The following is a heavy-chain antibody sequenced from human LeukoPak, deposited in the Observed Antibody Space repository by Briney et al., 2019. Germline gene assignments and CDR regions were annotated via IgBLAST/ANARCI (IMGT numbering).Heavy chain of an antibody. Sequence: SETLSLTCTVSGGSISSSSYYWGWIRQPPGKGLEWIGSIYYSGSTYYNPSLKSRVTISVDTSKNQFSLKLSSVTAADTAVYYCARLLGPGRWTYYYYYGMDVWGQGTTVTVSS. D-gene: IGHD1-26*01. J-gene: IGHJ6*02. CDR2: IYYSGST. CDR3: ARLLGPGRWTYYYYYGMDV. V-gene: IGHV4-39*07. CDR1: GGSISSSSYY.